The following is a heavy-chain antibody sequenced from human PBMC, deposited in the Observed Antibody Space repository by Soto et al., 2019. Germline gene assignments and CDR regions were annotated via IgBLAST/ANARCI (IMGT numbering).Heavy chain of an antibody. V-gene: IGHV4-59*01. J-gene: IGHJ4*02. CDR3: ARSNGGYGDFDY. Sequence: SETLSLTCTVSGGSISSYYWSWIRQPPGKGLEWIGYIYYSGSTNYNPSLKSRATISVDTSKNQFSLKLSSVTAADTAVYYCARSNGGYGDFDYWGQGTLVTVSS. D-gene: IGHD5-12*01. CDR1: GGSISSYY. CDR2: IYYSGST.